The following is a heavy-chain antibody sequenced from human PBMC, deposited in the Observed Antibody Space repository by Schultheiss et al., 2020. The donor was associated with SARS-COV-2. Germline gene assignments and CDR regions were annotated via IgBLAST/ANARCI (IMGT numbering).Heavy chain of an antibody. J-gene: IGHJ6*02. Sequence: GGSLRLSCAASGFTFSSYSMNWVRQAPGKGLEWVSYISISSSTIYYADSVKGRFTISRDNAKNSLYLQMNSLRAEDTAVYYCARYYGSTNNYYYYGIDVWGQGTTVTVSS. CDR1: GFTFSSYS. CDR3: ARYYGSTNNYYYYGIDV. V-gene: IGHV3-48*04. D-gene: IGHD2-2*01. CDR2: ISISSSTI.